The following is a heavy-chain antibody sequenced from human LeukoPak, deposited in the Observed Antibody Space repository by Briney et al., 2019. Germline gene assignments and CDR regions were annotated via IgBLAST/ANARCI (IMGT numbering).Heavy chain of an antibody. V-gene: IGHV3-21*01. D-gene: IGHD2-15*01. J-gene: IGHJ4*02. CDR1: GFTFSSYS. CDR3: AREQYCSGGSCYLTPLDY. Sequence: GGSLRLSCAASGFTFSSYSMNWVRQAPGKGLEWVSSISSSSSYIYYADSVKGRFTISRDNAKNSLYLQMNSLRAEDTAVYYCAREQYCSGGSCYLTPLDYWGQGTLVTVSS. CDR2: ISSSSSYI.